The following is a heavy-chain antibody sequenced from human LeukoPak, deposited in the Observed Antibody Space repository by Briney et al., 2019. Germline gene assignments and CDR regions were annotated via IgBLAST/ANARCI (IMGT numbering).Heavy chain of an antibody. Sequence: SETLSLTCSVSGYSISSDYYWGWIRQPPGKGLEWIGTVYHSGSTYYNPSLKSRVTISVDTSKNQVSLKLTSVTAADTAVYYCATSRFSGGLGRFDPWGQGTLVTVSS. D-gene: IGHD3-10*01. CDR3: ATSRFSGGLGRFDP. CDR2: VYHSGST. J-gene: IGHJ5*02. CDR1: GYSISSDYY. V-gene: IGHV4-38-2*02.